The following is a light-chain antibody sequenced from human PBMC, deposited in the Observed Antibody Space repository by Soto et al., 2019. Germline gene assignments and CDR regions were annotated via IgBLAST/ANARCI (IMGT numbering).Light chain of an antibody. CDR2: RNN. CDR1: SSNIGSNS. V-gene: IGLV1-47*01. Sequence: QSVLTQPPSASGTPGQRVTISCSGSSSNIGSNSVYWFQQLPGTVPRLLIYRNNQRPSGVPDRFSASKSGTSASLAISGLRSEDEADYYCAAWDDSLSGWVFGGGTKVTAL. CDR3: AAWDDSLSGWV. J-gene: IGLJ3*02.